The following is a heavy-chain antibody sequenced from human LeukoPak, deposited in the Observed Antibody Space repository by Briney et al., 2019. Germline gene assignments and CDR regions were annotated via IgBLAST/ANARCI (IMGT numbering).Heavy chain of an antibody. CDR3: ARASIYDFWSGHYYYYGMDV. CDR2: INHSGSA. Sequence: SETLSLTCAVSGGSFSGYYWTWIRQPPGKGLEWIGEINHSGSANYSPSLSSRVTISLDMSENQFSLKLTSVTAADTAVYYCARASIYDFWSGHYYYYGMDVWGQGTTVAVSS. V-gene: IGHV4-34*01. J-gene: IGHJ6*02. D-gene: IGHD3-3*01. CDR1: GGSFSGYY.